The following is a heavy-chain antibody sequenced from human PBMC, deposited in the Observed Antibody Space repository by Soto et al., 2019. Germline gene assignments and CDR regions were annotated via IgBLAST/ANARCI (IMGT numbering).Heavy chain of an antibody. Sequence: PSETLSLTCTVSGGSISSYYWIWIRQPPGKGLEWIGYIYYSGSTNYTPSLKSRVTISVDTSKNQFSLKLSSVTAADTAVYYCARRYGGTRDYWGQGTLVTVS. CDR3: ARRYGGTRDY. CDR1: GGSISSYY. V-gene: IGHV4-59*08. J-gene: IGHJ4*02. CDR2: IYYSGST. D-gene: IGHD4-17*01.